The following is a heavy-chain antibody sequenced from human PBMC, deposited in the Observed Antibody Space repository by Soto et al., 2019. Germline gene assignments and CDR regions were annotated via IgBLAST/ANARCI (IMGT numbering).Heavy chain of an antibody. J-gene: IGHJ4*02. CDR2: FSATSENT. D-gene: IGHD6-19*01. CDR1: GFFFSSYT. CDR3: AKARDQQWVRLPFDY. Sequence: EVQLLESGGGLVQPGGSLRLSCVGSGFFFSSYTMTWVRQAPGKGLEWVSSFSATSENTYDADSVRGRFTISRDNSKNPLFLQMTSLTAEDPAMYYCAKARDQQWVRLPFDYWGQGILVIVSS. V-gene: IGHV3-23*01.